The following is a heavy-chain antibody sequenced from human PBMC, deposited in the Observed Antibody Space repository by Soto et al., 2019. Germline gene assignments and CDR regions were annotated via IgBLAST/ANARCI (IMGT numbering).Heavy chain of an antibody. CDR2: VNHGGTS. J-gene: IGHJ6*02. CDR3: ASSPFLRSGDLFHGLDV. CDR1: GGSFSGYY. D-gene: IGHD3-10*01. V-gene: IGHV4-34*01. Sequence: SETLSLTCAVHGGSFSGYYLDWIRQPPGKGLEWIGEVNHGGTSNYNPSLKSRAIISVDTSKNQFSLKLTSVTAEDTALYFCASSPFLRSGDLFHGLDVWGQGTTVTVSS.